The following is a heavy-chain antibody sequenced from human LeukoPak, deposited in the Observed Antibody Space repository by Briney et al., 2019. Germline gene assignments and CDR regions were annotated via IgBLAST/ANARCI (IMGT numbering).Heavy chain of an antibody. CDR1: GFTVSSNY. J-gene: IGHJ4*02. V-gene: IGHV3-30*18. D-gene: IGHD6-19*01. Sequence: PGGSLRLSCAASGFTVSSNYMSWVRQAPGKGLEWVAVVSYDGNDYYYADSVKGRFTISRDNSKNTLYLQMNSLRAEDTAVYYCAKPTGDTGWYGLFEYWGQGTLVTVSS. CDR3: AKPTGDTGWYGLFEY. CDR2: VSYDGNDY.